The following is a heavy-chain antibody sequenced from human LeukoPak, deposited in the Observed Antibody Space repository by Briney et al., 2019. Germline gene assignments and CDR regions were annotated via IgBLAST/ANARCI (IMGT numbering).Heavy chain of an antibody. V-gene: IGHV4-34*01. D-gene: IGHD3-22*01. CDR1: GGSISSYY. CDR3: ARHSSGYYGGYYYGMDV. J-gene: IGHJ6*02. Sequence: SEPLSLTCTVSGGSISSYYWSWIRQPTGNGLEWIGEINHSGSTNYNPSLKSRVTISVDTSKNQFSLKLSSVTAADTAVYYCARHSSGYYGGYYYGMDVWGQGTTVTVSS. CDR2: INHSGST.